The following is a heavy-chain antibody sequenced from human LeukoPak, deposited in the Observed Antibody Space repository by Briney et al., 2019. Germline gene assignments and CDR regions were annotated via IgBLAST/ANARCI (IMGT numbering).Heavy chain of an antibody. CDR3: DCSGGSCYLQ. CDR1: GFTFDDYA. V-gene: IGHV3-9*01. Sequence: GGSLRLSCAASGFTFDDYAMHWVRQAPGKGLEWVSGISWNSGSIGYADSVKGRFTISRDNAKNSLYLQMNSLRAEDTAVYYCDCSGGSCYLQWGQGTLVTVSS. J-gene: IGHJ4*02. CDR2: ISWNSGSI. D-gene: IGHD2-15*01.